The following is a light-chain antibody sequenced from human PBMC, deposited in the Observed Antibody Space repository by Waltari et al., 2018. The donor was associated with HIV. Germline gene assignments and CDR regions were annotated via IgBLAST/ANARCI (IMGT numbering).Light chain of an antibody. CDR2: RNN. CDR3: AAWDDSLSAWV. V-gene: IGLV1-47*01. CDR1: SSNIGSTY. Sequence: QSVLTQPPSASGTPGQRVTISCSGSSSNIGSTYVYWFQQLPGTAPKLLIYRNNQGPSGVPDRLSGSKSGTSASLAIGGLRSEDEADYYCAAWDDSLSAWVFGGGTKLTVL. J-gene: IGLJ3*02.